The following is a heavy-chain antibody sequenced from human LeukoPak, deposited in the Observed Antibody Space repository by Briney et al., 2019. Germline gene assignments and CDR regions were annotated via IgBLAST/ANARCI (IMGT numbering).Heavy chain of an antibody. V-gene: IGHV6-1*01. Sequence: SQTLSLTCAISGDSVSSNSAAWNWIRQSPSRGLEWLGRTYYRSKWYNDYAVSVKSRITINPDTSKNQFSLQLNSVTPEDTAVYYCARGAIAAAGRSYYYYYMDVWGKGTTVTVSS. D-gene: IGHD6-13*01. CDR1: GDSVSSNSAA. J-gene: IGHJ6*03. CDR3: ARGAIAAAGRSYYYYYMDV. CDR2: TYYRSKWYN.